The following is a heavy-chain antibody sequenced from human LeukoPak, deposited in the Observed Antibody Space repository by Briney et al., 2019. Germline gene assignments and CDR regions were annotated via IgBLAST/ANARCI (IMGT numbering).Heavy chain of an antibody. V-gene: IGHV1-2*06. CDR2: LNPNRGGT. CDR3: AREDELVDFDH. Sequence: ASVTVSCKASGYTFTGYFLVWVRQAPGQGLEWMGRLNPNRGGTNYAQNFQGRVTMTRDTTISTAYMELSRLRSDDTAVYYCAREDELVDFDHWGQGTLVTVSS. D-gene: IGHD2-21*01. CDR1: GYTFTGYF. J-gene: IGHJ4*02.